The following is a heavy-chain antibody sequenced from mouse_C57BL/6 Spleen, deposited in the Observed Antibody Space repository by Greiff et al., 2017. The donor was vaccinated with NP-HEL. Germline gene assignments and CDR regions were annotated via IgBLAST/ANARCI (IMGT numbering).Heavy chain of an antibody. CDR2: IDPSDSYT. D-gene: IGHD1-1*01. J-gene: IGHJ1*03. CDR1: GYTFTSYW. V-gene: IGHV1-69*01. Sequence: VQLQQPGAELVMPGASVKLSCKASGYTFTSYWMHWVKQRPGQGLEWIGEIDPSDSYTNYNQKFKGKSTLTVDKSSSTAYMQLSSLTSEDSAVYYCARVGDGVVATDFDVWGTGTTVTVSS. CDR3: ARVGDGVVATDFDV.